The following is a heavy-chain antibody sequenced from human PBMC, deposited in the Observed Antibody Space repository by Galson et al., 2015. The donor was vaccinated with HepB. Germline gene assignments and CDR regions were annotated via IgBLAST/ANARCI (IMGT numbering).Heavy chain of an antibody. V-gene: IGHV1-18*04. CDR2: ISAYNGNT. J-gene: IGHJ4*02. D-gene: IGHD3-3*02. Sequence: QSGAEVKKPGESLKISCKASGYTFTSYGISWVRQAPGQGLEWMGWISAYNGNTNYAQKLQGRVTMTTDTSTSTAYMELRSLRSDDTAVYYCARGWVDCDYVLALDYWGQGTLVTVSS. CDR1: GYTFTSYG. CDR3: ARGWVDCDYVLALDY.